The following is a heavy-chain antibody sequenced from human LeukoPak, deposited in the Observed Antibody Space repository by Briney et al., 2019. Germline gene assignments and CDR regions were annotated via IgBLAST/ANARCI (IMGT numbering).Heavy chain of an antibody. CDR1: GYSFTSYW. CDR2: IYPGDSDT. D-gene: IGHD2-15*01. Sequence: GESLKISCNGSGYSFTSYWIGWVRQMPGKGLEWMGIIYPGDSDTRYSPSFQGQVTISADKSISTAYLQWSSLKASDTAMYYCAKIECGGSCFQPRSGWFDPWGQGTLVTVSS. V-gene: IGHV5-51*01. J-gene: IGHJ5*02. CDR3: AKIECGGSCFQPRSGWFDP.